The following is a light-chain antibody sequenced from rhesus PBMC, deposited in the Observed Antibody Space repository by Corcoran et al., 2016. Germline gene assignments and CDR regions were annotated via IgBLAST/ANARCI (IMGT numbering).Light chain of an antibody. CDR2: RAS. V-gene: IGKV1-69*01. CDR3: QQHDNLPYS. J-gene: IGKJ2*01. Sequence: DIQMTQSPSSLSASVGDRVTISCRASQDIINYLAWYQQKPGKAPKLLIYRASNVETGVPSRVTGSGSGKDFTLTISSLQPEDIASYYCQQHDNLPYSFGQGTKVEIK. CDR1: QDIINY.